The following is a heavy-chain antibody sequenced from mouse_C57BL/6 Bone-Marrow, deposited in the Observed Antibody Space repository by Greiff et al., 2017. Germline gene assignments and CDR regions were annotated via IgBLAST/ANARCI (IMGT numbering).Heavy chain of an antibody. J-gene: IGHJ3*01. V-gene: IGHV5-12*01. Sequence: EVKVIESGGGLVQPGGSLKLSCAASGFTFSDYYMYWVRQTPEKRLEWVAYISNGGGSTYYPDTVKGRFTISRDNAKNTLYLQMSRLKSEDTAMYYCASHDGYLAWFAYWGQGTLGTVSA. D-gene: IGHD2-3*01. CDR3: ASHDGYLAWFAY. CDR1: GFTFSDYY. CDR2: ISNGGGST.